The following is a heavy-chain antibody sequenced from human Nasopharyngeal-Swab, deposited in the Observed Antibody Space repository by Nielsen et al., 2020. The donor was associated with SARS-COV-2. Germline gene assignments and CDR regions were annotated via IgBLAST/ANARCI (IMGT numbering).Heavy chain of an antibody. D-gene: IGHD1-1*01. CDR2: ISGGSSDS. V-gene: IGHV3-11*03. CDR3: VKNSGRDGGY. CDR1: GFAFSDSY. Sequence: GESLKISCVASGFAFSDSYMSWIRQAPEKGLEWLSSISGGSSDSNYADSVKGRFTISRDNTKNALYLQMNSLRAEDTAVYYCVKNSGRDGGYWGQGTLVTVSS. J-gene: IGHJ4*02.